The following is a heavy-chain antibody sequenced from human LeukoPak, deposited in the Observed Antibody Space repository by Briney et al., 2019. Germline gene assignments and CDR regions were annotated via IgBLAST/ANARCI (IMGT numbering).Heavy chain of an antibody. Sequence: GGSLRLSCAASGFAFSSYWMHWVRQAPGKGLVWVSRINSDGSSTSYADSVKGRFTISRDNSKNTLYLQMNSLRAEDTAIYYCARARGVEPYYFDYWGQGTLVTVSS. D-gene: IGHD3-10*01. V-gene: IGHV3-74*01. J-gene: IGHJ4*02. CDR1: GFAFSSYW. CDR3: ARARGVEPYYFDY. CDR2: INSDGSST.